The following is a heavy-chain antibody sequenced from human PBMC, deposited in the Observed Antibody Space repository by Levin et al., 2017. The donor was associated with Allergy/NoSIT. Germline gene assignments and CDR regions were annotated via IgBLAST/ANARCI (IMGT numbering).Heavy chain of an antibody. J-gene: IGHJ4*02. CDR3: AREGPGITGFDY. CDR2: IIPILGIA. Sequence: KISCKASGGTFSSYAISWVRQAPGQGLEWMGRIIPILGIANYAQKFQGRVTITADKSTSTAYMELSSLGSEDTAVYYCAREGPGITGFDYWGQGTLVTVSS. CDR1: GGTFSSYA. V-gene: IGHV1-69*04. D-gene: IGHD6-13*01.